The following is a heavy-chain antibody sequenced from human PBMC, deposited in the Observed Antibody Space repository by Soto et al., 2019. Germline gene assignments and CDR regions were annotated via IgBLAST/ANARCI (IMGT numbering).Heavy chain of an antibody. V-gene: IGHV4-30-2*01. CDR1: GGSISSGGYS. CDR2: IYHSGST. CDR3: AGVPSP. J-gene: IGHJ5*02. Sequence: QLQLQESGSGLVKPSQTLSLTCAVSGGSISSGGYSRSCIRQPPGRGLGRIGYIYHSGSTYYNPSLXSXLTIAVDRSKNQFSLKVSSVTAADTAVYYCAGVPSPWGQGTLVTVSS.